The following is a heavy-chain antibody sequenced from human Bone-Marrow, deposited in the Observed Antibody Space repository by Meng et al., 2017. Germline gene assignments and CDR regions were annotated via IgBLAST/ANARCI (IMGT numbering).Heavy chain of an antibody. CDR1: GGSISSSNW. Sequence: QAQPQGSGPGLVKPSGTLSLTCAVSGGSISSSNWWSWVRQPPGKGLEWIGEIYHSGSTNYNPSLKSRVTISVDKSKNQFSLKLSSVTAADTAVYYCARGQYFSWWELLPAFWFDPWGQGTLVTVSS. J-gene: IGHJ5*02. D-gene: IGHD1-26*01. CDR2: IYHSGST. V-gene: IGHV4-4*02. CDR3: ARGQYFSWWELLPAFWFDP.